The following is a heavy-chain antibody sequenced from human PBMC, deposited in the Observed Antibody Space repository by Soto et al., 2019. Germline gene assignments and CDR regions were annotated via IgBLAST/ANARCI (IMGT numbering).Heavy chain of an antibody. CDR3: TTDSYSTIIIVRFDY. V-gene: IGHV3-15*07. J-gene: IGHJ4*01. D-gene: IGHD3-22*01. CDR2: IKSKTDGGTT. CDR1: GFTFSNAW. Sequence: EVQLVESGGGLVKPGGSLRLSCAASGFTFSNAWINWVRQAQGKGLEWLGRIKSKTDGGTTDYAEPVKGRFAISRDDSNNMVYLQMNSLKIEDTAVYYCTTDSYSTIIIVRFDYWGHGTLVTVSS.